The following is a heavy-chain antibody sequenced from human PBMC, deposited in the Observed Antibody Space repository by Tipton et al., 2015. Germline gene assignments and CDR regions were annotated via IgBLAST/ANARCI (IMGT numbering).Heavy chain of an antibody. CDR2: IYTSGST. CDR1: GGSISPYY. V-gene: IGHV4-4*07. J-gene: IGHJ4*02. CDR3: VKDYPHFDYVRGSYRSPKDSGDYFDY. Sequence: TLSLTCTVSGGSISPYYWMWIRQSAGKGLEWIGRIYTSGSTSYNPSLKSRVTISLDTSKSQFSLKLTSVTAADTAVYYCVKDYPHFDYVRGSYRSPKDSGDYFDYWGQGTLVTVSS. D-gene: IGHD3-16*02.